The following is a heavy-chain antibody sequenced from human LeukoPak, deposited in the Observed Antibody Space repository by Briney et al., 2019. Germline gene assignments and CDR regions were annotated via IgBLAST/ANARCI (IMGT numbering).Heavy chain of an antibody. D-gene: IGHD1-14*01. CDR3: VRRVNGRTLGYFDL. J-gene: IGHJ2*01. Sequence: GESLKISCKGVGYSFTRYWIGWVRQMPGKGLEHIGVIDPDDADARHTPAFQGLVSISVDKSIDTAYLQINSLTSSDTAIYYCVRRVNGRTLGYFDLWGRGSPVTVSS. CDR2: IDPDDADA. CDR1: GYSFTRYW. V-gene: IGHV5-51*01.